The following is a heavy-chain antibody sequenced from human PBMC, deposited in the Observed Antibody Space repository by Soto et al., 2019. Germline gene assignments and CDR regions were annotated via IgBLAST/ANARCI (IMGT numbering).Heavy chain of an antibody. V-gene: IGHV4-31*03. CDR3: ATVVGGYSGYGIWFDP. Sequence: QVQLQESGPGLVKPSQTLSLTCTVSGGSISSGGYYWSWIRQHPGKGLEWIGYFYYSGSTYYNPSLKSRVTISVDTSKNQFSLKLSSVTAADTAVYYCATVVGGYSGYGIWFDPWGQGTLVTVSS. CDR1: GGSISSGGYY. J-gene: IGHJ5*02. CDR2: FYYSGST. D-gene: IGHD5-12*01.